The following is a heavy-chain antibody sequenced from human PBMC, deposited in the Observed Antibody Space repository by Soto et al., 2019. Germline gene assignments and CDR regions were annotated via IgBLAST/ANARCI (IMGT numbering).Heavy chain of an antibody. CDR3: ARGRLGSLAGRNRIAVAGGDY. Sequence: EVQLVESGGGLVKPGGSLRLSCAASGFTFSSYSMNWVRQAPGKGLEWVSSISSSSSYIYYADSVKGRFTISRDNAKNSLYLQMNSLRAEDTAVYYCARGRLGSLAGRNRIAVAGGDYWGQGTLVTVSS. CDR1: GFTFSSYS. V-gene: IGHV3-21*01. D-gene: IGHD6-19*01. J-gene: IGHJ4*02. CDR2: ISSSSSYI.